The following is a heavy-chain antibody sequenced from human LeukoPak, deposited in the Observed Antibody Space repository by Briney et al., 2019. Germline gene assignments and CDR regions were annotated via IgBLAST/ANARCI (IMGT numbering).Heavy chain of an antibody. V-gene: IGHV3-21*01. CDR1: GFTFSSYS. J-gene: IGHJ4*02. D-gene: IGHD6-19*01. CDR3: ARDWLQGSSGWY. CDR2: ISSSSSYI. Sequence: PGGSLRLSCAASGFTFSSYSMNWVRQAPGKGLEWVSSISSSSSYIYYADSVKGRFTISRDNAKNSLYLQMNSVRAEDTAVYYCARDWLQGSSGWYWGQGTLVTVSS.